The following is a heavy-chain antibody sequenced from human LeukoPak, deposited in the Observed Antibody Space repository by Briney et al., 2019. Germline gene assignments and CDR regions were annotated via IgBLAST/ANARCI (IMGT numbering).Heavy chain of an antibody. J-gene: IGHJ4*02. CDR1: GXTFSSYG. V-gene: IGHV3-33*01. D-gene: IGHD3-22*01. CDR3: ARDQYYYDSSGSLH. Sequence: GGSLRLSCAASGXTFSSYGMHWVRQAPGKGLEWVAVIWYDGSNKYYADSVKGRFTISRDNSKNTLYLQMNSLRAEDTAVYYCARDQYYYDSSGSLHWGQGTLVTVSS. CDR2: IWYDGSNK.